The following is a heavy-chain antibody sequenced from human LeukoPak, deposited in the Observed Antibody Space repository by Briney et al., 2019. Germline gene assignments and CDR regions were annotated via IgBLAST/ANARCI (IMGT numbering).Heavy chain of an antibody. Sequence: PGGSLRLSCAASGFSFSGYWMSWVRRAPGKGLKWVPNIKRDGSEIYYVDSVKGRFTISRDNAKNSLYLQMDSLRVEDTGVYYCARDRVVAGAPAHYPYFDYWGQGTLVAVSS. CDR3: ARDRVVAGAPAHYPYFDY. CDR2: IKRDGSEI. CDR1: GFSFSGYW. V-gene: IGHV3-7*01. D-gene: IGHD2-15*01. J-gene: IGHJ4*02.